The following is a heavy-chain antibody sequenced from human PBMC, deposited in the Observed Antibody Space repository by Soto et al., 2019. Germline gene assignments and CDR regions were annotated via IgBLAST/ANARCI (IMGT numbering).Heavy chain of an antibody. CDR1: AGSASRSTYY. D-gene: IGHD3-9*01. CDR2: VYYSGST. V-gene: IGHV4-39*01. CDR3: GRLEGLAPISKYFDY. J-gene: IGHJ4*02. Sequence: SQTFSDRSSVSAGSASRSTYYVCCLRNPLGKWLEWIGSVYYSGSTYYNPPLESRVTISVDKSKNQFSLKLMSLSAADTAVYYCGRLEGLAPISKYFDYWGQGALVTVS.